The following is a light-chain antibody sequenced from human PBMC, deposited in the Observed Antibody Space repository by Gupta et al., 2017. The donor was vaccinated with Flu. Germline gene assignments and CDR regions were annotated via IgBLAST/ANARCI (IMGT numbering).Light chain of an antibody. Sequence: QSVLTQPPSASGPPGQGVTISCSGSSSNIGRDTVNWYQQLPGTAPRLLMYSNNQRPPGVPDRFSGSKSGTSASLAISGLQSEDEADYYCATWDGSLNGWVFGGGTTLTVL. CDR1: SSNIGRDT. J-gene: IGLJ3*02. CDR3: ATWDGSLNGWV. CDR2: SNN. V-gene: IGLV1-44*01.